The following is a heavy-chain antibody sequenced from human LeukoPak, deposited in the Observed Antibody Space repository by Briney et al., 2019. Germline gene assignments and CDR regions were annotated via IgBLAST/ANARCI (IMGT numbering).Heavy chain of an antibody. CDR1: GGSFSGYY. CDR3: ARHRSKWLQSSFDY. CDR2: INHSGST. V-gene: IGHV4-34*01. D-gene: IGHD5-24*01. J-gene: IGHJ4*02. Sequence: SETLSLTCAVYGGSFSGYYWSWIRQPPGKGLEWIGEINHSGSTNYNPSLKSRVTISVDTSKNQFSLMLSSVTAADTAVYYCARHRSKWLQSSFDYGGQGTLVTVSS.